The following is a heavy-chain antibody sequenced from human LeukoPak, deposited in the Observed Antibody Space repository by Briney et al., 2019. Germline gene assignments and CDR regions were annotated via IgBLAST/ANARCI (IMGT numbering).Heavy chain of an antibody. D-gene: IGHD5-24*01. V-gene: IGHV3-23*01. CDR3: AKERGARKSRDGYNFYYFDY. J-gene: IGHJ4*02. CDR1: GFTFSSYA. CDR2: ISGSGGSA. Sequence: GGSLRLSCAASGFTFSSYAMSWVRQAPGKGLEWVSAISGSGGSAYYADSVKGRFTISRDNSKNTLYLQMNSLRAEDTAVYYCAKERGARKSRDGYNFYYFDYWGQGTLVTVSS.